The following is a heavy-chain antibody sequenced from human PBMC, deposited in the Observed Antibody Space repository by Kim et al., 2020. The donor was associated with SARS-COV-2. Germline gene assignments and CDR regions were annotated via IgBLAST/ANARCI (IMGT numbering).Heavy chain of an antibody. D-gene: IGHD6-13*01. CDR1: GYTFTGYY. Sequence: ASVKVSCQASGYTFTGYYIHWVRQAPGQGLQWLGRINPITGDTDYAQKFXGRVXXXXXPXXXTAYMELSRLTSGDTAXXYWXXXFNXGIAPXRFXXXPXGQG. CDR3: XXXFNXGIAPXRFXXXP. J-gene: IGHJ5*02. CDR2: INPITGDT. V-gene: IGHV1-2*06.